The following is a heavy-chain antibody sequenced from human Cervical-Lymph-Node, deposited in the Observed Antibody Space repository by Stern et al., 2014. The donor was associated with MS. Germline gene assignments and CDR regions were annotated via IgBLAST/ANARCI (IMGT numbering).Heavy chain of an antibody. CDR2: MNPNNANT. V-gene: IGHV1-8*01. J-gene: IGHJ6*02. CDR1: GYTFINYD. CDR3: VRGGFSYGYGLDA. D-gene: IGHD5-18*01. Sequence: QVQLVQPGSQVRKPGASVKVSCQASGYTFINYDIFWVRQATGQGLEWMGWMNPNNANTGHAQKFQGRVTMTRNTSISTAYMELSGLRSDDTAVYYCVRGGFSYGYGLDAWGQGTAVIVSS.